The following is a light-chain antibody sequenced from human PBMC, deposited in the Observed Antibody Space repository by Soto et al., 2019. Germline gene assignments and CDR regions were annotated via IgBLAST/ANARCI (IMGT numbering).Light chain of an antibody. J-gene: IGKJ5*01. CDR3: QQYGSSPPT. CDR2: GAS. CDR1: QSVSSNF. Sequence: IVLTQSPGTLSLSPGERATLSCRASQSVSSNFLAWYQQQPDQAPRLLIYGASSRATGIPDRFSGSRSGTDFTLTISRLEPEGCAVYYCQQYGSSPPTFGQRTRLEIK. V-gene: IGKV3-20*01.